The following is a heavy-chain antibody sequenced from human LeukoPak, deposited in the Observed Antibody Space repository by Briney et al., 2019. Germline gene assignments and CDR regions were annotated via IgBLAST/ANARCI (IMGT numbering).Heavy chain of an antibody. J-gene: IGHJ4*02. CDR3: AKDQGIGDYASTDY. CDR1: GFTFSSFG. V-gene: IGHV3-33*06. CDR2: IWYDGNNK. Sequence: GGSLRLSCAVSGFTFSSFGMHWVRQAPGKGLEWVAIIWYDGNNKYYADCVKGRFTIYRDNSKNMLYLQMNSLRAEDTAVYHCAKDQGIGDYASTDYWGQGTLVTVSS. D-gene: IGHD4-17*01.